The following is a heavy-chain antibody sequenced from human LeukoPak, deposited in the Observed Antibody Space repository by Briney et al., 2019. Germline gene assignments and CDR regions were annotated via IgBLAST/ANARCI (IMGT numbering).Heavy chain of an antibody. J-gene: IGHJ4*02. CDR2: INHSGST. CDR3: ARGGGYRSGTSCYDDY. Sequence: PSETLSLTCAVYGGSFSGYYWSWIRQPPGKGLEWIGEINHSGSTNYNPSLKSRLTISVDASKSQFSLKLSSVTAADTAVYYCARGGGYRSGTSCYDDYWGQGTLVTVSS. D-gene: IGHD2-2*01. V-gene: IGHV4-34*01. CDR1: GGSFSGYY.